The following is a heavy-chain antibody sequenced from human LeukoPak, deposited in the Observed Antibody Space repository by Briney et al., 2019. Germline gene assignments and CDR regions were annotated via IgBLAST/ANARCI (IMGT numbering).Heavy chain of an antibody. Sequence: VKVSCTASGGTFSSYAISWVRQAPGQGLEWMGGIIPIFGTANYAQKFQGRVTITADESTSTAYMELSSLRSEDTAVYYCAREENGDYAPYFDYWGQGTLVTVSS. J-gene: IGHJ4*02. CDR3: AREENGDYAPYFDY. CDR2: IIPIFGTA. V-gene: IGHV1-69*13. D-gene: IGHD4-17*01. CDR1: GGTFSSYA.